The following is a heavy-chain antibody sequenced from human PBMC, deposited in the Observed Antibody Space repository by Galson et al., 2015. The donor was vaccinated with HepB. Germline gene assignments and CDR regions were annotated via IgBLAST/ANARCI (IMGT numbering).Heavy chain of an antibody. CDR1: GFTFSSYA. Sequence: SLRLSCAASGFTFSSYAMSWVRQAPGKGLEWVSAISGSGGSTYYADSVKGRFTISRDNSKNTLYLQMNSLRAEDTAVYYCAKDQGYDFWSGYSEVGMDVWGQGTTVTVSS. CDR2: ISGSGGST. D-gene: IGHD3-3*01. J-gene: IGHJ6*02. V-gene: IGHV3-23*01. CDR3: AKDQGYDFWSGYSEVGMDV.